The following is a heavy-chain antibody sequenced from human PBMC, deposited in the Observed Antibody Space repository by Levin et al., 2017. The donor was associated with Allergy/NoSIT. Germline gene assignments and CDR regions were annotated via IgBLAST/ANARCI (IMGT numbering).Heavy chain of an antibody. Sequence: GGSLRLSCAVSGFTFSDYGMHWVRQPPGKGLEWVAIISSDEIIKDYTESVKGRFTISRDNSKNTVFLQMNSLRAEDTAVYYCAKDSGHNIPLNWGQGTLVTVSS. J-gene: IGHJ4*02. CDR1: GFTFSDYG. V-gene: IGHV3-30*18. D-gene: IGHD3-10*01. CDR3: AKDSGHNIPLN. CDR2: ISSDEIIK.